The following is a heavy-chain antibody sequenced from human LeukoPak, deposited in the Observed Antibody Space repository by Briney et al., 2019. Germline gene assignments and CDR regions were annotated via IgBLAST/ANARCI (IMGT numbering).Heavy chain of an antibody. CDR3: ARDSVYCSTTSCFNYYSGMDV. D-gene: IGHD2-2*01. J-gene: IGHJ6*02. CDR1: GFTFSDYH. CDR2: IWFDGSNK. Sequence: GGSLRLSCAASGFTFSDYHMTWIRQAPGKGLEWVAVIWFDGSNKYSADSVKGRFTISRDNSKNTLYLQMNSLRAEDTAVYYCARDSVYCSTTSCFNYYSGMDVWGQGTTVTVSS. V-gene: IGHV3-33*08.